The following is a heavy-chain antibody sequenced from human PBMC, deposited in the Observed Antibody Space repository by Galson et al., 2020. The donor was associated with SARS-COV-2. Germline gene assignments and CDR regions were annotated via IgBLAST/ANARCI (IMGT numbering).Heavy chain of an antibody. D-gene: IGHD2-2*01. J-gene: IGHJ4*02. CDR3: ARILPGAVVPAEYFHY. CDR2: IDQDGNEK. Sequence: QLGESLKISCTASGFSFSNYWMSWVRQAPGKGLEWVANIDQDGNEKYYMDSAKGRFTVSRDNAKNSLSLQMNSLRAGDTAVYYCARILPGAVVPAEYFHYWGQGTLVTVSS. V-gene: IGHV3-7*01. CDR1: GFSFSNYW.